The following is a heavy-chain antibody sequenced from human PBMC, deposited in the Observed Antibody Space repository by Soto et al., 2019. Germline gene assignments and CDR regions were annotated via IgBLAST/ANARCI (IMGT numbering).Heavy chain of an antibody. CDR2: INPNSGGT. D-gene: IGHD3-22*01. CDR1: GYTFTGYY. Sequence: QVQLVQSGAEVKKPGASVKVSCKASGYTFTGYYMHWVRQAPGQGLEWMGWINPNSGGTNYAQKFQGWVTMTRDTSISTAYMELSRLRSDDTAVYYCASSYYYDSSGYSDYYYGMDVWGQGTTVNVSS. V-gene: IGHV1-2*04. CDR3: ASSYYYDSSGYSDYYYGMDV. J-gene: IGHJ6*02.